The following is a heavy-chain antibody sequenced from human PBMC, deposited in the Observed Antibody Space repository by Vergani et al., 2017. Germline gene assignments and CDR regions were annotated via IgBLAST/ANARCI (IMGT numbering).Heavy chain of an antibody. CDR3: ARHDSGHYGASYYGLDV. CDR1: GGSISSSSHF. V-gene: IGHV4-39*01. J-gene: IGHJ6*04. D-gene: IGHD3-3*01. Sequence: QLQLHKSGPGLVKPSETLSLTCTLSGGSISSSSHFWGWLRQTPGKGLEWIGSIYYTGSAYYNPSLKSRVSISVDASKNQFSLKLSSVTAADSAVYYCARHDSGHYGASYYGLDVWGEGTTVTVSS. CDR2: IYYTGSA.